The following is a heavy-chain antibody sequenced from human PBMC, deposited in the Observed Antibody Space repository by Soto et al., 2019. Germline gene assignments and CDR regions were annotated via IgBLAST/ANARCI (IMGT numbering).Heavy chain of an antibody. D-gene: IGHD3-10*01. Sequence: GESLKISCKGSGYSFTSYWIGWVRQMPGKGLEWMGIIYPGDSDTRYSPSFQGQVTISADKSIGTAYLQWSSLKASDTAMYYWARRKDGVMVRGVPYYYYGMDVWGQGTTVTVSS. CDR2: IYPGDSDT. CDR1: GYSFTSYW. CDR3: ARRKDGVMVRGVPYYYYGMDV. V-gene: IGHV5-51*01. J-gene: IGHJ6*02.